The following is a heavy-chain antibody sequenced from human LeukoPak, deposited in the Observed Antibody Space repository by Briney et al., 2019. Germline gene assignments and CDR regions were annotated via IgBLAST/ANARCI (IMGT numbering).Heavy chain of an antibody. V-gene: IGHV4-34*01. J-gene: IGHJ4*02. CDR2: INHCGST. D-gene: IGHD5-18*01. CDR1: GGSFSGYY. Sequence: SETLSLTXAVYGGSFSGYYWSWIRQPPGKGLEWIGEINHCGSTNYNPSLKSRVTISVDTSKNQFSLKLSSVTAADTAVYYCASSTPWIQLWYGRDYWGQGTLVTVSS. CDR3: ASSTPWIQLWYGRDY.